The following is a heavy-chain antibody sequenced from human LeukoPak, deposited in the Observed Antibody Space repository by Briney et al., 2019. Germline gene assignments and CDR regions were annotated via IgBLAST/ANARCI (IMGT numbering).Heavy chain of an antibody. V-gene: IGHV3-23*01. CDR3: AKAALRYQLLSSLDY. J-gene: IGHJ4*02. Sequence: GGSLRLSCAASGFTFSSCAMNWARQAPGKGLEWVSAISGSGASTYYADSVKGRSTISRDNSKNTLYLQMNSLRAEDTAIYYCAKAALRYQLLSSLDYWGQGTLVTVSS. CDR1: GFTFSSCA. D-gene: IGHD2-2*01. CDR2: ISGSGAST.